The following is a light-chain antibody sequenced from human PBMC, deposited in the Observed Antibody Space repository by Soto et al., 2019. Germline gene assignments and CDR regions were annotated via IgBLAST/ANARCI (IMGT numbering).Light chain of an antibody. CDR2: AAS. CDR3: QQYGSSPWT. CDR1: QSISSW. Sequence: DIQMTQSPSTLSASVGDRFTITFRSSQSISSWLAWYQQKLGKAPKLLIYAASSLQSGVPSKFSGSGSGTDFTLTISRLEPEDFAVYYCQQYGSSPWTFGQGTKVDI. J-gene: IGKJ1*01. V-gene: IGKV1-5*01.